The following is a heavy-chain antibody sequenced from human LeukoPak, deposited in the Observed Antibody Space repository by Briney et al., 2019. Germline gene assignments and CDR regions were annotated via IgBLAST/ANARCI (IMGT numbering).Heavy chain of an antibody. Sequence: PGGSLTQTCAASGFTFTPNAMNWVRQAPGKGLEWVSGIGGDGRSHYTDSANGRFTISRDNSKNTLYLQMNSLRAEDTAIYYCAKDLHNLGGIDHWGQEPLDSVSS. J-gene: IGHJ4*02. CDR1: GFTFTPNA. D-gene: IGHD3-16*01. CDR2: IGGDGRS. CDR3: AKDLHNLGGIDH. V-gene: IGHV3-23*01.